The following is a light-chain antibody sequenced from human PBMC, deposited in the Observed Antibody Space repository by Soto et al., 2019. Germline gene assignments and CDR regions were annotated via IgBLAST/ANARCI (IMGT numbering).Light chain of an antibody. CDR3: QQSFSTLSYT. CDR2: AAS. CDR1: QSISSY. J-gene: IGKJ2*01. V-gene: IGKV1-39*01. Sequence: DIQMTQSPSSLSASVGDRVTITCRASQSISSYLNWYQQKPGKAPKLLIYAASSLRSGVPSRFXASGSGTDFTLTISSLQPEDFATYYCQQSFSTLSYTFGQGTKLEIK.